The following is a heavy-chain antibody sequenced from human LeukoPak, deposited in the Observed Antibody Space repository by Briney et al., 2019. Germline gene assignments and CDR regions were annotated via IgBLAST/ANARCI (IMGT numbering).Heavy chain of an antibody. Sequence: SQTLSLTCTVSGGSISSGNYYWSWIRQHPGKGLEWIGYISYSGNTYYNPSLKSPVTISVDTFKNQFSLNLNSVTAADTAVYYCARAELYSNSWQAYNWFDPWGQGTLVTVSS. CDR2: ISYSGNT. J-gene: IGHJ5*02. CDR3: ARAELYSNSWQAYNWFDP. D-gene: IGHD6-13*01. V-gene: IGHV4-31*01. CDR1: GGSISSGNYY.